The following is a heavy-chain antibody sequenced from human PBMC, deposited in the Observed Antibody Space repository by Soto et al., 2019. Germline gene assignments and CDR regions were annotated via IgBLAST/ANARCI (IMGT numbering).Heavy chain of an antibody. V-gene: IGHV4-30-4*01. CDR3: ATESGSTYGYFDY. J-gene: IGHJ4*02. CDR1: GGSVSSGGDY. CDR2: ISGSGST. D-gene: IGHD5-18*01. Sequence: SETLSLTCAVSGGSVSSGGDYWSWIRQSPGKGLEWIGYISGSGSTGYNPSLKNRLTMSVDRSKNQFTLRLTSVTAADTAVYFCATESGSTYGYFDYWGQGTQVTVSS.